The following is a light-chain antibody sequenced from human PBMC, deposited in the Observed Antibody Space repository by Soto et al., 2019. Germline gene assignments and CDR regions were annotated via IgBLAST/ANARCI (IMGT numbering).Light chain of an antibody. V-gene: IGKV3-20*01. CDR1: QSVIRY. CDR3: QQYGSSRT. J-gene: IGKJ1*01. Sequence: TQSPDPLSVYAGDRGTISCRASQSVIRYLAWYQQKPGQAPRLLVYGASSRATGLPDRFSGGASATFSTLTISRLEPEYFAVYYRQQYGSSRTFGQGTKGDIK. CDR2: GAS.